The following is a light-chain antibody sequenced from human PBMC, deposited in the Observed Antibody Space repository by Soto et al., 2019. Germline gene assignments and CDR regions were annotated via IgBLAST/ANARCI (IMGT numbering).Light chain of an antibody. V-gene: IGKV3-20*01. J-gene: IGKJ1*01. CDR1: QAVNTR. Sequence: EIVLTQSPATLSSFPGDRVTLSCRASQAVNTRLAWYQHKPGQAPRLLIYLTSNRAAGIPARFSGSGSGTDFTLTISRLEPEDFAVYYCQQFGGSPPWTFGQGTKVDI. CDR3: QQFGGSPPWT. CDR2: LTS.